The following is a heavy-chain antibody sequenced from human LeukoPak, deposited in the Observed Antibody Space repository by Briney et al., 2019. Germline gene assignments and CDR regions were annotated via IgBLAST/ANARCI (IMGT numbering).Heavy chain of an antibody. CDR2: IYPGDSDT. J-gene: IGHJ3*02. CDR1: GYSFTSYW. V-gene: IGHV5-51*01. Sequence: GESLKISCKGSGYSFTSYWIGWVRQMPGKGLEWMGIIYPGDSDTRYSPSFQGQVTISADKSISTAYLQWSSLKASDTAMYYCVTPIVVVPAAVPVLFDIWGQGTMVTVSS. CDR3: VTPIVVVPAAVPVLFDI. D-gene: IGHD2-2*01.